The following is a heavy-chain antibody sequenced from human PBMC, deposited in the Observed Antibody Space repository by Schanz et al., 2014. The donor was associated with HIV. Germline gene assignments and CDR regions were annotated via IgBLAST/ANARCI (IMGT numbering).Heavy chain of an antibody. D-gene: IGHD6-19*01. CDR1: GGTFSSFV. CDR3: ARGRYSSAVNGMDV. CDR2: IIPVFGTT. Sequence: QVQLVQSGAEVKKPGSSVKVSCRTSGGTFSSFVIVWVRQAPGQPLEWMGEIIPVFGTTNYEQKFQGRVTITADKSTSTAYMELSSLRSEDTAVYYCARGRYSSAVNGMDVWGQGTTVTVSS. J-gene: IGHJ6*02. V-gene: IGHV1-69*06.